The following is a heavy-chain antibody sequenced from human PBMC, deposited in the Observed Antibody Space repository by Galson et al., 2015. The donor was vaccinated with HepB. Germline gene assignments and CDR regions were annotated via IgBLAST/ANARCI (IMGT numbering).Heavy chain of an antibody. CDR1: GYTFTNYA. Sequence: SVKVSCKASGYTFTNYAMNWVRQAPGQGLEWMGWINTNSGNPTYAQGFTGRFLFSLDTSVSTAYLQISMLKAEDTALYYCARDRDYDSGAYAFWGQGTLVTVSS. V-gene: IGHV7-4-1*02. CDR3: ARDRDYDSGAYAF. J-gene: IGHJ4*02. CDR2: INTNSGNP. D-gene: IGHD3-22*01.